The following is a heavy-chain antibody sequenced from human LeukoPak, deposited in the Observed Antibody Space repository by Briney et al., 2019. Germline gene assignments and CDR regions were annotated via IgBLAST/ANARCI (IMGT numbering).Heavy chain of an antibody. Sequence: QTGGSLRLSCAASGFTFSSYAMPWVRQAPGKGLEWVAVISYDGSNKYSADSVKGRFTISRDNSKNTLYLQMNSLRAEDTAVYYCAREPTSSGYSFDYWGQGTLVTVSS. D-gene: IGHD3-22*01. V-gene: IGHV3-30-3*01. CDR1: GFTFSSYA. CDR2: ISYDGSNK. J-gene: IGHJ4*02. CDR3: AREPTSSGYSFDY.